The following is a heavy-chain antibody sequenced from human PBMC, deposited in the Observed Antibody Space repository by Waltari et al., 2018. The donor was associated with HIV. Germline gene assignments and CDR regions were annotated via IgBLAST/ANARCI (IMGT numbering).Heavy chain of an antibody. CDR2: ISRGSSYS. D-gene: IGHD1-1*01. CDR1: GFNLNLLR. Sequence: EVRLVQSGGGLVKPGESLTLSCTASGFNLNLLRMTWVRLAPGKGLEWVSSISRGSSYSYYSDAVKGRFTVSRDNAKNSLLLQLNTLTAEDTALYYCVRDRTSLTTGDFESWGQGAPVTVSS. V-gene: IGHV3-21*02. J-gene: IGHJ4*02. CDR3: VRDRTSLTTGDFES.